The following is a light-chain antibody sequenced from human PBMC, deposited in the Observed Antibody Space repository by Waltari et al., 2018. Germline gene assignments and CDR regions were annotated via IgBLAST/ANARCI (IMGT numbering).Light chain of an antibody. J-gene: IGKJ3*01. Sequence: DIQMTQSPSSLSASVGDRVTITFRASQDITNYLNWYHQKPGKAPMLLIYYANRLEGGVPSRFSGSGSGTEFTLIISGLQPEDFATYYCQQYNTLPFTFGPGTILDVK. CDR2: YAN. CDR1: QDITNY. V-gene: IGKV1-16*01. CDR3: QQYNTLPFT.